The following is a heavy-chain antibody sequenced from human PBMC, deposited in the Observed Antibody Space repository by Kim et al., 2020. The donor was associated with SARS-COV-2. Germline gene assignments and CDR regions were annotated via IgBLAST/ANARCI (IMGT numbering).Heavy chain of an antibody. CDR3: ARAFYGGTYYYYYGMDV. V-gene: IGHV3-13*04. J-gene: IGHJ6*02. D-gene: IGHD4-17*01. Sequence: GGSLRLSCAASGFTFSSYDMHWVRQATGKGLEWVSAIGTAGDTYYPGSVKGRFTISRENAKNSLYLQMNSLRAGDTAVYYCARAFYGGTYYYYYGMDVWCQGTTVTVSS. CDR1: GFTFSSYD. CDR2: IGTAGDT.